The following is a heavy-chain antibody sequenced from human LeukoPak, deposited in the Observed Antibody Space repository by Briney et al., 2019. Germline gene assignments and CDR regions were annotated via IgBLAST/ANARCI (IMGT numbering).Heavy chain of an antibody. J-gene: IGHJ6*03. CDR1: GFIFSSYH. Sequence: GGSLRLSCAASGFIFSSYHMVWVRQAPGKGLEAVSSISASDGRTYYADSVKGRFTISRDNAKNSLYLQMNSLGAEDTAVYYCARDAQWLVPEGYFYYMDVWGKGTTVTVSS. CDR2: ISASDGRT. CDR3: ARDAQWLVPEGYFYYMDV. V-gene: IGHV3-21*01. D-gene: IGHD6-19*01.